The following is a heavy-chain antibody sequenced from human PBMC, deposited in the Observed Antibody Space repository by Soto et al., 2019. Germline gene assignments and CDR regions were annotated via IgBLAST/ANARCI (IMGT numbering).Heavy chain of an antibody. Sequence: EVQLVESGGGLVQPGGSLRLSCAASGFTFSNYWMSWVRQAPGKGLEWVANIKQDGTEKNYVDAVRGRFTISRANAKNSLDLQMNSLTAKDTAVYYWASVAIWCQGTLVTVSS. CDR3: ASVAI. CDR2: IKQDGTEK. J-gene: IGHJ4*02. V-gene: IGHV3-7*01. CDR1: GFTFSNYW. D-gene: IGHD5-12*01.